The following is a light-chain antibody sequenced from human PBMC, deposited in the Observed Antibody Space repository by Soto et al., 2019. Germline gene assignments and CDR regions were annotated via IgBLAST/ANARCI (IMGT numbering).Light chain of an antibody. Sequence: QSALTQPASVSGSPGQSITISCTGTSSDVGSYNLVSWYQQHPGKAPKVMIYEVSKRPSGVPNRFSGSKSGNTASLTISGLQAEDEADSYCCSYAGSSTYVFGTGTQVTVL. CDR2: EVS. V-gene: IGLV2-23*02. J-gene: IGLJ1*01. CDR3: CSYAGSSTYV. CDR1: SSDVGSYNL.